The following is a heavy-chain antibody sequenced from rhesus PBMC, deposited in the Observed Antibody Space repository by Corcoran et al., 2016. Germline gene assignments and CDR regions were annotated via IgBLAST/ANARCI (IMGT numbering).Heavy chain of an antibody. CDR2: IYGSSGAT. J-gene: IGHJ4*01. CDR3: ARDREGIAVDY. Sequence: QVQLQESGPGLVKPSETLSLTCAVSGGSFSSYWWGWIRQPPGKGLEWIGSIYGSSGATKSTPSLNSRATISRDTSKTQFSLKLSSVTAADTAVYYCARDREGIAVDYWGQGVLVTVSS. CDR1: GGSFSSYW. D-gene: IGHD2-2*01. V-gene: IGHV4-160*01.